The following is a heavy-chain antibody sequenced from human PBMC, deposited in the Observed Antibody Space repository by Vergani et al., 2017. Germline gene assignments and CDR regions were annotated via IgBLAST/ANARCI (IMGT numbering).Heavy chain of an antibody. D-gene: IGHD2/OR15-2a*01. Sequence: QVQLVESGGGVVQPGGSLRLSCAASGFTFSSYGMHWVRQAPGKGLEWVAFIRYDGSNKYYADSVKGRFTISRDNSKNTVYLQMNSLKAEDRATYYCAREERSNTSPFVGDWGQGTLVTV. CDR2: IRYDGSNK. V-gene: IGHV3-30*02. J-gene: IGHJ4*02. CDR1: GFTFSSYG. CDR3: AREERSNTSPFVGD.